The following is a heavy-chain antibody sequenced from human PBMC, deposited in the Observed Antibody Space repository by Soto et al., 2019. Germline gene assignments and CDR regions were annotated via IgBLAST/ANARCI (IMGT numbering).Heavy chain of an antibody. Sequence: SFTSYWISWVRQMPGKGLEWMGRIDPSDSYTNYSPSFQGHVTISADKSISTAYLQWSSLKASDTAMYYCARSPDPIVAAPDYWGQGTLVTVSS. CDR2: IDPSDSYT. CDR3: ARSPDPIVAAPDY. D-gene: IGHD5-12*01. V-gene: IGHV5-10-1*01. CDR1: SFTSYW. J-gene: IGHJ4*02.